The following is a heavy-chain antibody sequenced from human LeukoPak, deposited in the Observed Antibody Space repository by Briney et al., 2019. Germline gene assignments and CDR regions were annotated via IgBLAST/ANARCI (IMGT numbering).Heavy chain of an antibody. V-gene: IGHV4-38-2*02. J-gene: IGHJ5*02. CDR2: IYHSGST. CDR3: ARDDYDNWFDP. CDR1: GYSISSDYF. Sequence: SETLSLTCTVSGYSISSDYFWGWIRQPPGKGLEWIGSIYHSGSTYYNPSLKSRVTISVDTSENQFSLKLISVTAADTAVYFCARDDYDNWFDPWGQGTLVTVSS. D-gene: IGHD4-17*01.